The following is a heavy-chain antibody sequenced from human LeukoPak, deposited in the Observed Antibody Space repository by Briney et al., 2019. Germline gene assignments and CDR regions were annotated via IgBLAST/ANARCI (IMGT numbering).Heavy chain of an antibody. CDR3: AKEAYDSSGYLGYFDY. V-gene: IGHV3-30*18. D-gene: IGHD3-22*01. CDR2: ISYDGSNK. J-gene: IGHJ4*02. Sequence: PVGSLRLSCAASGFTFSSYGMHWVRQAPGKGLERVAVISYDGSNKYYADSVKGRFTISRDNSKNTLYLQMNSLRAEDTAVYYCAKEAYDSSGYLGYFDYWGQGTMVTVSS. CDR1: GFTFSSYG.